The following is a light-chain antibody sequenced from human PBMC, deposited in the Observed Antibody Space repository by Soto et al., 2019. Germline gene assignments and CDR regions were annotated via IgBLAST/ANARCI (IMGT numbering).Light chain of an antibody. J-gene: IGKJ2*01. Sequence: DIVMTQSPLSLPVTPGEPASISCRSSQSLLHSNGYNYLDGYLQNAGQSPQLLIYLGSNRASGVPDRFSGSGSGTYFTLKISIVEAEDVGVYYCMQALHTYTFGQGTKLEIK. V-gene: IGKV2-28*01. CDR3: MQALHTYT. CDR1: QSLLHSNGYNY. CDR2: LGS.